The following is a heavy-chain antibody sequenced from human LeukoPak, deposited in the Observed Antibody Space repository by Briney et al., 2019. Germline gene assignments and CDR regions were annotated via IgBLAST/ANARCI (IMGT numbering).Heavy chain of an antibody. D-gene: IGHD3-22*01. CDR1: GFTFDDYA. V-gene: IGHV3-9*01. CDR2: ISWNSGTR. Sequence: GGSLRLSCAASGFTFDDYAMHWARQAPGKGLEWVSSISWNSGTRRYADSVKGRFTISRDNAKNSLFLQMNSLTAEDTAVYYCARLRRNSDRSDFFYYYDHWGQGTLVTVSS. CDR3: ARLRRNSDRSDFFYYYDH. J-gene: IGHJ4*02.